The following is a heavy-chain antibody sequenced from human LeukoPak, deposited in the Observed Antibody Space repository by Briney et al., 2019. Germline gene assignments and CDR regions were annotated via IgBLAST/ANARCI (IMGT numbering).Heavy chain of an antibody. V-gene: IGHV1-46*02. CDR3: ARDGSPARFDY. J-gene: IGHJ4*01. Sequence: ASLKVSCKTSGYTFNTYYIHWVRQAPGQGLEWMGIINPSGGSTTYAQKFQGRVTMTRDTSTTTVYMELNNLKSEDAALYYCARDGSPARFDYWGHGTLVTVSS. CDR1: GYTFNTYY. D-gene: IGHD6-13*01. CDR2: INPSGGST.